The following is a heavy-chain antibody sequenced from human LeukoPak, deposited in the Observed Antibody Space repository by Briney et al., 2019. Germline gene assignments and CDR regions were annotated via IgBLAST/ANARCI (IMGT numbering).Heavy chain of an antibody. J-gene: IGHJ4*02. D-gene: IGHD3-9*01. Sequence: GGSLRLSCAASGFTFRNYAMSWVRQAPGKGLEWVSAIVGSGSSTYYADSVKGRFTISRDNSKNTLYLQLNRLRAEDTAVYYCAKWGDYDILTGYYDPDYWGRGTLVTVSS. CDR2: IVGSGSST. V-gene: IGHV3-23*01. CDR1: GFTFRNYA. CDR3: AKWGDYDILTGYYDPDY.